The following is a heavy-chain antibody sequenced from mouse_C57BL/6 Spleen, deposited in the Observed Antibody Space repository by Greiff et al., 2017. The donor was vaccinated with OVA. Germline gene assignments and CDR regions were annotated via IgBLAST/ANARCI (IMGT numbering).Heavy chain of an antibody. CDR1: GYTFTDYN. V-gene: IGHV1-22*01. D-gene: IGHD2-12*01. CDR2: INPNNGGT. J-gene: IGHJ1*03. Sequence: VQLQQSGPELVKPGASVKMSCKASGYTFTDYNMHWVKQSPGKSLEWIGYINPNNGGTSSNQKFKGKATLTVNKSSSTAYMELRSLTSEDSAVYYCARWRLYSPWYFDVWGTGTTVTVSS. CDR3: ARWRLYSPWYFDV.